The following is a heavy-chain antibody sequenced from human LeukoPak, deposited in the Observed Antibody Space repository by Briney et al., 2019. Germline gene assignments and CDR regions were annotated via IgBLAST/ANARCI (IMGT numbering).Heavy chain of an antibody. D-gene: IGHD1-1*01. CDR1: GFTFSSYS. CDR3: ARGGWNDVGDYYYYMDV. J-gene: IGHJ6*03. CDR2: ISSSSSYI. V-gene: IGHV3-21*01. Sequence: GGPLRLSCAASGFTFSSYSMNWVRQAPGKGLEWVSSISSSSSYIYYADSVKGRFTISRDNAKNSLYLQMNSLRAEDTAVYYCARGGWNDVGDYYYYMDVWGKGTTVTVSS.